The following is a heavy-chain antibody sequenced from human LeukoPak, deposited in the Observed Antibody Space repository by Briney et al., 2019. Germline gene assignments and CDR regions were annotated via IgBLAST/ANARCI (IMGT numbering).Heavy chain of an antibody. CDR1: GGTFSSYA. J-gene: IGHJ5*02. CDR2: IIPILGIA. CDR3: ARLHDMAVAAPGWFDP. D-gene: IGHD6-19*01. Sequence: SVKVSCKASGGTFSSYAISWVRQAPGQGLEWMGRIIPILGIANHAQKFQGRVTITADKSTSTAYMELSSLRSEDTAVYYCARLHDMAVAAPGWFDPWGQGTLVTVSS. V-gene: IGHV1-69*04.